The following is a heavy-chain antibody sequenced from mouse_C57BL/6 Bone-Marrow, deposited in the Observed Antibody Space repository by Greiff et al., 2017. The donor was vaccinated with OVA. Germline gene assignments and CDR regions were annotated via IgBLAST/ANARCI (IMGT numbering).Heavy chain of an antibody. Sequence: QVQLQQPGTELVKPGASVKLSCKASGYTFTSYWMHWVKQRPGQGLEWIGNINPSNGGTNYNEKFKSKAPLTVEQSSSTSYMQLSSLTSEDSAVYYGARFTTVVATDFDYWGQGTTLTVSS. CDR2: INPSNGGT. J-gene: IGHJ2*01. CDR3: ARFTTVVATDFDY. CDR1: GYTFTSYW. V-gene: IGHV1-53*01. D-gene: IGHD1-1*01.